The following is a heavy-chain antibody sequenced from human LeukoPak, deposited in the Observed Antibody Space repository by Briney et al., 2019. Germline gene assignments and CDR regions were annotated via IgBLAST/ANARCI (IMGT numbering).Heavy chain of an antibody. CDR2: ISDSGNT. CDR1: GFPLSRSA. J-gene: IGHJ4*02. D-gene: IGHD6-19*01. V-gene: IGHV3-23*01. CDR3: AKDHLPGIVVADRDY. Sequence: GGSLRLSCAASGFPLSRSAMSWVRQAPGKGLEWVSAISDSGNTYHADSVKGRFTISRDSSKNTLFLQMNSLRAEDTAVYYCAKDHLPGIVVADRDYWGLGTLVTVSS.